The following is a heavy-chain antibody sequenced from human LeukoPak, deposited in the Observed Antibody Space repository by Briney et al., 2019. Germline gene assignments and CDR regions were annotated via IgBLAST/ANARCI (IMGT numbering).Heavy chain of an antibody. V-gene: IGHV1-8*03. J-gene: IGHJ6*03. Sequence: GASVKVSCKASGYTFTSYDINWVRQATGQGLEWMGWMNPNSGNTGYAQKFQGRVTITRNTSMSTAYMELSSLRSEDTAVYYCARVDYGSNYMDVWGKGTTVTVSS. CDR1: GYTFTSYD. CDR3: ARVDYGSNYMDV. D-gene: IGHD4/OR15-4a*01. CDR2: MNPNSGNT.